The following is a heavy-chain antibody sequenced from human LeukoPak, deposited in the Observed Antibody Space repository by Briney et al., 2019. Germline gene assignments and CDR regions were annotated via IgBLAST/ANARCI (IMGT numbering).Heavy chain of an antibody. V-gene: IGHV3-48*03. J-gene: IGHJ4*02. CDR3: ARGAYGDNGRGY. CDR2: IYKTGTTT. Sequence: GRSLRLSCAASGFTFSSYEMNWVRQAPGKGLEWVSYIYKTGTTTYYADSVRGRFTISRDNARNSLFLQMNSLRAEDTAVCYCARGAYGDNGRGYWGQGTLVTVS. CDR1: GFTFSSYE. D-gene: IGHD4-17*01.